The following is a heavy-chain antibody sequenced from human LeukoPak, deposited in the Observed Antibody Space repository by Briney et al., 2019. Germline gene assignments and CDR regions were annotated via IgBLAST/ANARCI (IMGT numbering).Heavy chain of an antibody. V-gene: IGHV4-4*07. Sequence: SETLSLTCTVSGGSISSYYWSWIRQPAGKGLEWIGRIYTSGSTYYNPSLKSRVTISVDTSKNQFSLKLSSVTAADTAVYYCARDMYYYGSGIDYYYMDVWGKGTTVTVSS. CDR1: GGSISSYY. CDR3: ARDMYYYGSGIDYYYMDV. D-gene: IGHD3-10*01. CDR2: IYTSGST. J-gene: IGHJ6*03.